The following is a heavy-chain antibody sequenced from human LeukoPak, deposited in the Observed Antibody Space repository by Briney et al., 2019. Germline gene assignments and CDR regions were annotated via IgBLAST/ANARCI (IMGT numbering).Heavy chain of an antibody. CDR2: IYYSGST. CDR3: ARAPLRRYYGSGPRNWFDP. Sequence: SETLSLTCTVSGGSISSGGYYWSWIRQHPGKGLEWIGYIYYSGSTYYNPSLKSRVTISVDTSKNQFSLKLSSVTAADTAVYYCARAPLRRYYGSGPRNWFDPWGQGTLVTVSS. D-gene: IGHD3-10*01. CDR1: GGSISSGGYY. V-gene: IGHV4-31*03. J-gene: IGHJ5*02.